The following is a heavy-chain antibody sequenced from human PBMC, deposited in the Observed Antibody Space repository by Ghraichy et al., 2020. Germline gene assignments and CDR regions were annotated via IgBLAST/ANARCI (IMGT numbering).Heavy chain of an antibody. CDR1: GFTFSTYS. CDR3: ARDSTNSGTPDY. Sequence: VGSLRLSSEASGFTFSTYSINWVRQAPGKRLEWVSSISSTSFYIYYADSLQGRFTISRDNAKNSLYLQMNSLRAEDTAVYYCARDSTNSGTPDYWGQGTLVTVSS. CDR2: ISSTSFYI. V-gene: IGHV3-21*01. D-gene: IGHD6-13*01. J-gene: IGHJ4*02.